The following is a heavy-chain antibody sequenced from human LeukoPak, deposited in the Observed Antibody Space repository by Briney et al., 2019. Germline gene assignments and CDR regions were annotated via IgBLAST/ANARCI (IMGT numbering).Heavy chain of an antibody. CDR2: ISSSSSYI. V-gene: IGHV3-21*01. Sequence: GGSLRLSCAASGFTFSSYSMNWVRQAPGKGLEWVSSISSSSSYIYYADSVKGRFTISRDNAKNSLYLQLNSLRAEDTAVSYCARGPLWFGEGGSYYYMDLWGKGTTVTVSS. J-gene: IGHJ6*03. D-gene: IGHD3-10*01. CDR1: GFTFSSYS. CDR3: ARGPLWFGEGGSYYYMDL.